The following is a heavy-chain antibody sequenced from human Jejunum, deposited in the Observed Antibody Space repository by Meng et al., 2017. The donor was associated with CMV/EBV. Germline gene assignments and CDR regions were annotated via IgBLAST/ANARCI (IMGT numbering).Heavy chain of an antibody. V-gene: IGHV4-34*01. CDR1: GSVSGYY. D-gene: IGHD3-3*01. J-gene: IGHJ4*02. CDR2: INHSGST. Sequence: GSVSGYYWSGIRQPPGKGLEWIGDINHSGSTNYNPSLKSRLTISVDTSKKQVSLKLSSVTAADTAVYYCARAGRTIYGVIHYYFDYWGQGTLVTVSS. CDR3: ARAGRTIYGVIHYYFDY.